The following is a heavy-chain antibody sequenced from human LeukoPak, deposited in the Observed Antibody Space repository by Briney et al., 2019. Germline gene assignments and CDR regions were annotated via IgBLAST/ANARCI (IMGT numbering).Heavy chain of an antibody. J-gene: IGHJ1*01. V-gene: IGHV4-59*01. CDR2: IYHSGST. CDR3: ARGGAARLHFQN. D-gene: IGHD6-6*01. Sequence: SETLSLTCTVSGGSISTYYWNWIQQPPGKGLEWIGYIYHSGSTNYNPSLQSRVTISVDTSKNQFSLNLNSVTAADTAVYYCARGGAARLHFQNWGQGTLVTVSS. CDR1: GGSISTYY.